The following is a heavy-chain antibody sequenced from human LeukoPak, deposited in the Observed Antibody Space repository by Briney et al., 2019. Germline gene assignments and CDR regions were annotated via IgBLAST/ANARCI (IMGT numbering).Heavy chain of an antibody. CDR1: GYTFTSYY. CDR3: ARGQYYYASGSSFLKRGVSAFDI. CDR2: INPSGGST. Sequence: ASVKVSCKASGYTFTSYYMHRVRQAPGQGLEWMGIINPSGGSTSYAQKFQGRVTITRDTSASTAYMELSSLRSEDMAVYYCARGQYYYASGSSFLKRGVSAFDIWGQGTMVTVSS. D-gene: IGHD3-10*01. J-gene: IGHJ3*02. V-gene: IGHV1-46*01.